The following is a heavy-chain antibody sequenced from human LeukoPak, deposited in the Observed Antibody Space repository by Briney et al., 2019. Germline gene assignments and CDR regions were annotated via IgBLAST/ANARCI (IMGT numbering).Heavy chain of an antibody. CDR1: GFTVSSNY. Sequence: GGSLRLSCAASGFTVSSNYMSWVRQAPGKGLEWVSVIYSGGSTYYADSVKGRFTISRDNSKNTLYLQMNSLRAEDTAVYYCAKGKVVPATIYDYWGQGTLVTVSS. V-gene: IGHV3-53*01. D-gene: IGHD2-2*02. J-gene: IGHJ4*02. CDR2: IYSGGST. CDR3: AKGKVVPATIYDY.